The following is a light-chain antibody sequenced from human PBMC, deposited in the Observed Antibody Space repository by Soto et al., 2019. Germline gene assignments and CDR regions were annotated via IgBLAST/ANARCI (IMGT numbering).Light chain of an antibody. CDR3: QQYSNWPPYT. V-gene: IGKV3-15*01. CDR1: HSVNSP. J-gene: IGKJ2*01. Sequence: VMTQSPFPLSVFPGETATLSCWASHSVNSPLAWYQQKPGQAPRLLIYDTSTRATGVPARFSGSWSGTDFSLTSSSLQSEDFAVYHCQQYSNWPPYTFGQGTKLEIK. CDR2: DTS.